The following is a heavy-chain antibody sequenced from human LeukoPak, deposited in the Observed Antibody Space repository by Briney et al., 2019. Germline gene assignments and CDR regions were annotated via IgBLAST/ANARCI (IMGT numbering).Heavy chain of an antibody. Sequence: GGSLRLSCAASGFTFSSYAMSWVRQAPGKGLEWVSAISGSGGSTYYADSVKGRFTISRDNSKNTLYLQMNSLRAEDTAVYYCAREERITIFGVVRPHVPRPGMDVWGQGTTVTVSS. CDR3: AREERITIFGVVRPHVPRPGMDV. V-gene: IGHV3-23*01. CDR2: ISGSGGST. D-gene: IGHD3-3*01. CDR1: GFTFSSYA. J-gene: IGHJ6*02.